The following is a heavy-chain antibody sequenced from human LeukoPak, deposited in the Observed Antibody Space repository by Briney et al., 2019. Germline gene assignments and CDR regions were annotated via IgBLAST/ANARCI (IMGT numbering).Heavy chain of an antibody. CDR1: GYTFSSYG. J-gene: IGHJ4*02. V-gene: IGHV1-18*01. D-gene: IGHD3-3*01. Sequence: ASVKVSCRTSGYTFSSYGIAWVRQAPGQGLEWMGWISAYGHTKLARNLKARVTVTIDTSTTTAYMELRSLSSDDTAVYFCARETASGYLGFDFWGQGTLITVSS. CDR2: ISAYGHT. CDR3: ARETASGYLGFDF.